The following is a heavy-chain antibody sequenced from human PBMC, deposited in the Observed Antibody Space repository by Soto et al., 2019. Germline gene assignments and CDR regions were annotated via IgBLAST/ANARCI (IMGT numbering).Heavy chain of an antibody. CDR3: ATDSYYDSSGYPLGY. J-gene: IGHJ4*02. Sequence: ASVKGSCQVSGYTLTELSMHWVRQAPGKGLEWMGGFDPEDGETIYAQKFQGRVTMTEDTSTDTAYMELSSLRSEDTAVYYCATDSYYDSSGYPLGYWGQGTLVTVSS. CDR1: GYTLTELS. CDR2: FDPEDGET. V-gene: IGHV1-24*01. D-gene: IGHD3-22*01.